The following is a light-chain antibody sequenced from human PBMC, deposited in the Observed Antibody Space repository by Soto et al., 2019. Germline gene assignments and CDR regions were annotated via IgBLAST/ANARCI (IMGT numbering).Light chain of an antibody. CDR2: LNSDGSH. Sequence: QLVLTQSPSASASLGASVKLTCTLSSGHSSYAIAWHQQQPEKGPRYLMKLNSDGSHSKGDGIPDRFSGYSSGAERYLTISSLQSEDEADYYCQTWGPGVYVFGTGTKVTVL. CDR3: QTWGPGVYV. V-gene: IGLV4-69*01. J-gene: IGLJ1*01. CDR1: SGHSSYA.